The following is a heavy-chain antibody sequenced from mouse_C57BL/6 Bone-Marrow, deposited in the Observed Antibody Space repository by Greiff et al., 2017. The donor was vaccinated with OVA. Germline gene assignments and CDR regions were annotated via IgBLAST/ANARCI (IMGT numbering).Heavy chain of an antibody. CDR3: GRRGVYYYGSRPYYFDY. CDR2: IRSKSNNYAT. CDR1: GFSFNTYA. J-gene: IGHJ2*01. Sequence: EVKLMESGGGLVQPKGSLKLSCAASGFSFNTYAMNWVRQAPGKGLEWVARIRSKSNNYATYYADSVKDRFTISRDDSESMLYLQMNNLKTEDTAMDYCGRRGVYYYGSRPYYFDYWGQGTTLTVSS. V-gene: IGHV10-1*01. D-gene: IGHD1-1*01.